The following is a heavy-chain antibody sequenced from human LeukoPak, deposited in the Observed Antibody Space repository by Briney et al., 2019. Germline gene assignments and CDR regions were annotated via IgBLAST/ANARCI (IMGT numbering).Heavy chain of an antibody. CDR1: GFTFSTSW. J-gene: IGHJ4*02. D-gene: IGHD5-12*01. CDR2: IKSDGITT. CDR3: LRDEFSGPHRY. Sequence: GGSLRLSCAASGFTFSTSWMHWVRQVSGKGLLWVARIKSDGITTTYADSVKGRFTISRDNAKNTLYLQMHSLRAEDTAVYYCLRDEFSGPHRYWGQGTLVSVSS. V-gene: IGHV3-74*01.